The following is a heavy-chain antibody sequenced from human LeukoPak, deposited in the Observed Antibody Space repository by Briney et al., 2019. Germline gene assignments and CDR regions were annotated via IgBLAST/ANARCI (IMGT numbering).Heavy chain of an antibody. J-gene: IGHJ5*02. V-gene: IGHV4-38-2*02. CDR3: ARDPRWLTPDCTSTSCYENYFDP. CDR1: AYSLSSSYQ. CDR2: INHSGSA. Sequence: SETLSLACGVSAYSLSSSYQWAWIRQSPGKGVEGVGSINHSGSAHYNPSLKGRVTISVETAKTQFSLNMYSVTAADTAVYYCARDPRWLTPDCTSTSCYENYFDPWGQGTLVTVSS. D-gene: IGHD2-2*01.